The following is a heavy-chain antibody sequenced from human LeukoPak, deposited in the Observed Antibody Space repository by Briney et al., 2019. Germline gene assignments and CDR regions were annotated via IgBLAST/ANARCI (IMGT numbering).Heavy chain of an antibody. CDR2: IKQDGSEK. Sequence: GGSLRLSCAASGFTFSSYWMSWVRQAPGKGLEGVANIKQDGSEKYYVDSVKGRFTISRDNAKNSLYLQMNSLRAEDTAVYYCARAKRGYSGYDYLMDFDYWGQGTLVTVSS. J-gene: IGHJ4*02. CDR3: ARAKRGYSGYDYLMDFDY. D-gene: IGHD5-12*01. V-gene: IGHV3-7*01. CDR1: GFTFSSYW.